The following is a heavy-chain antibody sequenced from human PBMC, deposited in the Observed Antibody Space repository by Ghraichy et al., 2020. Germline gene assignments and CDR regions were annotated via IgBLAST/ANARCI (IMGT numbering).Heavy chain of an antibody. CDR1: GDSVSRFY. Sequence: SQTLSLTCSVSGDSVSRFYWSWTRQSSGKGLEWIGYIYHSGSSMYNPSLKSRVTMSVDTSKNQFSLSLRSVTDADTAVYYCARWRNNMDVWGQGTTVIVSS. J-gene: IGHJ6*02. CDR2: IYHSGSS. V-gene: IGHV4-59*02. D-gene: IGHD1/OR15-1a*01. CDR3: ARWRNNMDV.